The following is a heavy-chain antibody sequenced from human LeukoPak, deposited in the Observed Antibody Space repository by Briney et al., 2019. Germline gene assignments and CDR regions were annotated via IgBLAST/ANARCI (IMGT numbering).Heavy chain of an antibody. J-gene: IGHJ4*02. CDR3: ARFPYSGISHYFDY. Sequence: SETLSLTCTVSGGSISGYYWSWIRLPPGKGLEWIGYVFHSGSTNYNPSLKSRVTISVDTSKNQFSLKVTSVIAADTAVYFCARFPYSGISHYFDYWGQGTLVTVSS. CDR2: VFHSGST. CDR1: GGSISGYY. V-gene: IGHV4-59*01. D-gene: IGHD1-26*01.